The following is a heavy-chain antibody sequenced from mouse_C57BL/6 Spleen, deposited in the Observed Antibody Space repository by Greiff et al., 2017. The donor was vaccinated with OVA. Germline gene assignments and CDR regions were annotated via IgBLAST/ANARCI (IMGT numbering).Heavy chain of an antibody. Sequence: VKLMESGPELVKPGASVKISCKASGYAFSSSWMNWVKQRPGKGLEWIGRIYPGDGDTNYNGKFKGKATLTADKSSSTAYMQLSSLTSEDSAVYFCAALRRRGYAMDYWGQGTSVTVSS. V-gene: IGHV1-82*01. D-gene: IGHD2-4*01. J-gene: IGHJ4*01. CDR2: IYPGDGDT. CDR1: GYAFSSSW. CDR3: AALRRRGYAMDY.